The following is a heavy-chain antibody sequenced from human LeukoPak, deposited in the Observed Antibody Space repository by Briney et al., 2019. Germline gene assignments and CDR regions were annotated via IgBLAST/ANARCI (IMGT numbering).Heavy chain of an antibody. V-gene: IGHV4-61*02. J-gene: IGHJ4*02. CDR1: GGSFSTGSYY. CDR2: IYTSGST. Sequence: PSETLSLTCTVSGGSFSTGSYYWSWIRQPAGKGLEGIGRIYTSGSTNYNPSLKSRVTISVDTSKSQFSLRLSSVTDADTAVYYCARGPVSGTYETFDYWGQGTLVTVPS. CDR3: ARGPVSGTYETFDY. D-gene: IGHD1-26*01.